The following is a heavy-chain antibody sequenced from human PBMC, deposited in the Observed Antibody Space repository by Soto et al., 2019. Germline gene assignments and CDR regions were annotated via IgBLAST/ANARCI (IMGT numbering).Heavy chain of an antibody. CDR3: ARDEPKVVVISQSSDAFDI. CDR1: GYSFTSYY. Sequence: ASVKVSCKASGYSFTSYYMHWVRQAPGQGLEWMGIINPSGGSTRYAQKFQGRVTLTRDTSTSTVYMELSSLRSEDTAVYYCARDEPKVVVISQSSDAFDIWGQGTMVTVSS. V-gene: IGHV1-46*01. CDR2: INPSGGST. J-gene: IGHJ3*02. D-gene: IGHD3-22*01.